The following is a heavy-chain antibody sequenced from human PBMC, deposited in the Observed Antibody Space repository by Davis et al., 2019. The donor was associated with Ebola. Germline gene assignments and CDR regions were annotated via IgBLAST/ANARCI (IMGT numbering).Heavy chain of an antibody. CDR3: ARDNNYDFWSGYSLYGMDV. V-gene: IGHV3-7*03. Sequence: ETLSLTCAVYGGSFRGYYWSWVRQAPGKGLEWVANIKQVGSAKYYVDSVKSRFTIPRDNAKNSLYQKMNSMRAEDTAVYYGARDNNYDFWSGYSLYGMDVWGQGTTVTVSS. J-gene: IGHJ6*02. CDR2: IKQVGSAK. D-gene: IGHD3-3*01. CDR1: GGSFRGYY.